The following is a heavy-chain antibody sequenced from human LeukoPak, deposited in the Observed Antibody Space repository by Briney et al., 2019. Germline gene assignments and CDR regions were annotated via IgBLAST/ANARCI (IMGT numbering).Heavy chain of an antibody. V-gene: IGHV4-59*12. CDR3: AREGGFYRPLDY. J-gene: IGHJ4*02. CDR1: GGSIGSYY. Sequence: SETLSLTCTVSGGSIGSYYWSWIRQPPGKGLEWIGYIYYSGSTNYNPSLKSRVIISADTSKNQFSLKLTSVTAADTAVYYCAREGGFYRPLDYSGQGTLVTVSS. CDR2: IYYSGST. D-gene: IGHD3-3*01.